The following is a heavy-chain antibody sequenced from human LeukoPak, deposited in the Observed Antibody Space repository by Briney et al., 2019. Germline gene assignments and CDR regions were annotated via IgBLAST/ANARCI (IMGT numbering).Heavy chain of an antibody. V-gene: IGHV3-23*01. Sequence: GGSLRLSCAASGFTFGTYGLAWVRQAPGKGLEWASAISASGVNTYYADSVKGRFSISRDNSKYTLYLQMNSLRAEDTALYYCAKEMGSSQPFDYWGQGTLVTVSS. CDR2: ISASGVNT. CDR3: AKEMGSSQPFDY. J-gene: IGHJ4*02. CDR1: GFTFGTYG. D-gene: IGHD3-10*01.